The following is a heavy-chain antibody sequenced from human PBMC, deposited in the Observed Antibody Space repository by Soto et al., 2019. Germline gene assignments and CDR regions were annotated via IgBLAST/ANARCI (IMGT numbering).Heavy chain of an antibody. CDR3: ASAAVTGTAGLDF. J-gene: IGHJ4*02. V-gene: IGHV1-2*02. CDR1: GHTFSGFY. D-gene: IGHD6-19*01. CDR2: IDPSNGGT. Sequence: ASVKVSCKASGHTFSGFYMHWVRQAPGQGLGWMGWIDPSNGGTKYAEKFQGRVTMTRDTSISTAYVELSRLTSDDTAVYYCASAAVTGTAGLDFWGQGTLVTVSA.